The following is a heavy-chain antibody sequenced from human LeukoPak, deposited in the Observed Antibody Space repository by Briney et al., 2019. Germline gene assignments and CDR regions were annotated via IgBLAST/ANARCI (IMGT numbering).Heavy chain of an antibody. V-gene: IGHV1-18*01. CDR3: ARGRFLEWLYDAFDI. D-gene: IGHD3-3*01. Sequence: ASVKVSCKASGYTFTSYGISWVRQAPGQGLEWMGWISAYNGNTNYAQKLQGRVTMTTDTSTSTAYMELRSLRSDDTAVYYCARGRFLEWLYDAFDIWGQGTMVTVSS. CDR2: ISAYNGNT. J-gene: IGHJ3*02. CDR1: GYTFTSYG.